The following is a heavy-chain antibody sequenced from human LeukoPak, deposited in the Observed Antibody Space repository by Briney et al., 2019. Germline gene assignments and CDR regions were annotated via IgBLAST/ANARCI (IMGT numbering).Heavy chain of an antibody. Sequence: ASVKVSCKASGYTFTSYDINWVRQATGQGLEWMGWMNPNSGNTGYAQKFQGGVTMTRNTSISTAYMELSSLRSEDTAVYYCARVPCSGGSCYFDYWGQGTLVTVSS. CDR3: ARVPCSGGSCYFDY. CDR1: GYTFTSYD. D-gene: IGHD2-15*01. V-gene: IGHV1-8*01. CDR2: MNPNSGNT. J-gene: IGHJ4*02.